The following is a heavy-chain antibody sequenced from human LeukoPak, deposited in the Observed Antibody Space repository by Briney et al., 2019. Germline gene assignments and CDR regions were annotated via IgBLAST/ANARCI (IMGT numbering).Heavy chain of an antibody. D-gene: IGHD5-12*01. V-gene: IGHV3-23*01. Sequence: PGGSLRLSCAASGFTFSSYAMSWVRQAPGRGLEWVSAISGSGGTTFYADSVKGRFTNSRDNSKNTLSLQMNSLRAEDTAVYYCAGESSGYLNYYFDFWGQGTLVTVSS. J-gene: IGHJ4*02. CDR1: GFTFSSYA. CDR2: ISGSGGTT. CDR3: AGESSGYLNYYFDF.